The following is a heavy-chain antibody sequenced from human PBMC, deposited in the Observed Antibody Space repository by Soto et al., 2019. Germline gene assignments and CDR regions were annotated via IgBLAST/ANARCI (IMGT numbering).Heavy chain of an antibody. CDR2: IYYSGST. V-gene: IGHV4-59*01. CDR1: GGSISSYY. CDR3: ARAAYGDYYDY. J-gene: IGHJ4*02. Sequence: SETLSLTCTVSGGSISSYYWSWIRQPPGKGLEWIGYIYYSGSTNYNPSLKSRVTISVDTSKNQFSLKLSSVTAADTAVYYCARAAYGDYYDYWGQGTLVTVSS. D-gene: IGHD4-17*01.